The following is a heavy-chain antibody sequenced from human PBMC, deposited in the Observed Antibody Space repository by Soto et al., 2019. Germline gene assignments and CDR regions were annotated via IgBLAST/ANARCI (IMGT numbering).Heavy chain of an antibody. CDR3: ARHGPDIVANEYYFDY. CDR2: IYYSGST. V-gene: IGHV4-39*01. J-gene: IGHJ4*02. Sequence: SETLSLTCTVSGGSISSSSYYWGWIRQPPGKGLEWIGSIYYSGSTYYNPSLKSRVTISVDTSKNQFSLKLSSVTAADTAVYYCARHGPDIVANEYYFDYWGQGTLVTV. CDR1: GGSISSSSYY. D-gene: IGHD5-12*01.